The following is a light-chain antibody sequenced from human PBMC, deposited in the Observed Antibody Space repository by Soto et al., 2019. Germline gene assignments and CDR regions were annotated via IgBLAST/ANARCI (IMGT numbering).Light chain of an antibody. J-gene: IGKJ4*01. CDR1: QSISTY. CDR2: GAS. Sequence: DIQMTQSPSSLSASVGDRVTITCRASQSISTYLNWYQHKPGKAPKLLIFGASNLQSGVPSRFSGSGSGTDFTLTISSLQPEDFATYYCQHSYSSPLTFGGGTKVEIK. V-gene: IGKV1-39*01. CDR3: QHSYSSPLT.